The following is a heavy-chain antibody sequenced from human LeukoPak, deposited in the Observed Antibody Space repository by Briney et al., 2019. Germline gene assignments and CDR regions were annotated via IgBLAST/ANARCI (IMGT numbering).Heavy chain of an antibody. CDR1: GGTFSSYA. CDR3: AREPVVVAATGDAFDI. V-gene: IGHV1-69*04. D-gene: IGHD2-15*01. CDR2: IIPILGIA. J-gene: IGHJ3*02. Sequence: SVKVSCKASGGTFSSYAISWVRQAPGQGLEWMGRIIPILGIANYAQKFQGRVTITADKSTSTAYMELSSLRSEDTAVYYCAREPVVVAATGDAFDIWGQGTMVTVSS.